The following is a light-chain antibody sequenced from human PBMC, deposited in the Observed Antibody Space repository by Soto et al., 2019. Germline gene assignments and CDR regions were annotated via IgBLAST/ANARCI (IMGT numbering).Light chain of an antibody. V-gene: IGKV3-11*01. CDR3: QQRRSWPIT. CDR1: QSVNIY. J-gene: IGKJ5*01. CDR2: DAS. Sequence: EIVLTQSPATLSLSPGERATLSCRASQSVNIYLAWYQQKPGQAPRPLIYDASNRATGIPARFSGSGSETDFTLTISSLEPEDFAVYYCQQRRSWPITFGQGTRLEIK.